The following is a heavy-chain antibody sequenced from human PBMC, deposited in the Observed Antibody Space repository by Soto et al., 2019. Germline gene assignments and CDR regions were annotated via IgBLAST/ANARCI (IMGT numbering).Heavy chain of an antibody. Sequence: GESLKISCKGSGYSFTSYWISWVRQMPGKGLEWMGRIDPSDSYTNYSPSFQGHVTISADKSISTAYMELSRLRSDDTAVYYCARDPGAALYYYYGMDVWGQGTTVTVSS. J-gene: IGHJ6*01. CDR1: GYSFTSYW. D-gene: IGHD3-10*01. CDR2: IDPSDSYT. CDR3: ARDPGAALYYYYGMDV. V-gene: IGHV5-10-1*01.